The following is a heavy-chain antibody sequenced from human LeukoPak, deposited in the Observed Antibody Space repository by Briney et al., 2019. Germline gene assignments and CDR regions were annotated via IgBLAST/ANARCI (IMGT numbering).Heavy chain of an antibody. J-gene: IGHJ4*02. CDR1: GYTFTSYG. Sequence: ASVKVSCKASGYTFTSYGISWVRQAPGQGLEWMGWISAYNGNTNYAQKLQGRVTMTTDTSTSTAYMELSSLRSEDTAVYYCAMYYYDSTGYLGLDFWGQGTLVTVSS. D-gene: IGHD3-22*01. CDR2: ISAYNGNT. V-gene: IGHV1-18*01. CDR3: AMYYYDSTGYLGLDF.